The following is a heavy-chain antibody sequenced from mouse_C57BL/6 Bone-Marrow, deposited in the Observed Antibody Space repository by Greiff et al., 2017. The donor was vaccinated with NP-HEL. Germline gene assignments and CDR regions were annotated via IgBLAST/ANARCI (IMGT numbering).Heavy chain of an antibody. J-gene: IGHJ3*01. CDR3: ARDDGNAWFAY. V-gene: IGHV3-6*01. CDR2: ISYDGSN. Sequence: EVKLMESGPGLVKPSQSLSLTCSVTGYSITSGYYWNWIRQFPGNKLEWMGYISYDGSNNYNPSLKNRISITRDTSKNQFFLKLNSVTTEDTATYYCARDDGNAWFAYWGQGTLVTVSA. CDR1: GYSITSGYY. D-gene: IGHD2-1*01.